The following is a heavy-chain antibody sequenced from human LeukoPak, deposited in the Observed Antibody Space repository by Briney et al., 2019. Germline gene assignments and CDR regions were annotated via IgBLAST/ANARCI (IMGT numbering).Heavy chain of an antibody. D-gene: IGHD6-19*01. CDR1: GYTFTTYD. CDR2: ISAHNGNT. Sequence: ASVKVSCKASGYTFTTYDISWVRQAPGQGLEWMGLISAHNGNTFYAQQFQGRVTMTTDTSTSTAYMELRSLRSDDTAVYYCARDHIRAVAGTPYYYYGMDVWGQGTTVTVSS. CDR3: ARDHIRAVAGTPYYYYGMDV. J-gene: IGHJ6*02. V-gene: IGHV1-18*01.